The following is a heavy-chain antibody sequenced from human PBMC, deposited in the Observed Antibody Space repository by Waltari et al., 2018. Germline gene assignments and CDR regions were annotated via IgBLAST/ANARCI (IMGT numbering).Heavy chain of an antibody. J-gene: IGHJ6*03. CDR3: AKEETGISYDYYYMDV. Sequence: QVQLQESGPGLVKPSETLSLTCTVSGGSISSHYWSWIRQPPGKGLEWIGYIYYSGSTNYNPSLKSRVTISVDTSKNQFSLKLSSVTAADTAVYYCAKEETGISYDYYYMDVWGKGTTVTVSS. D-gene: IGHD1-1*01. CDR2: IYYSGST. V-gene: IGHV4-59*11. CDR1: GGSISSHY.